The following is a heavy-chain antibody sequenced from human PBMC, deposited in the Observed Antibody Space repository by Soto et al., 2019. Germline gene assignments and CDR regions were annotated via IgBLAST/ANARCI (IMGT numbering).Heavy chain of an antibody. CDR1: GFSLTTSGVG. D-gene: IGHD3-10*01. J-gene: IGHJ5*02. V-gene: IGHV2-5*02. CDR3: AHDYYSASSTSMRKCNWFDP. Sequence: QITLKESGPTLVKPTQTLTLTCTFSGFSLTTSGVGVGWIRQPPGKALEWLALIYWDDDKRYSPSLKNRLTIPKDTSKNQVVLTMTNMYPVETATYYCAHDYYSASSTSMRKCNWFDPWGQGTLVTVSS. CDR2: IYWDDDK.